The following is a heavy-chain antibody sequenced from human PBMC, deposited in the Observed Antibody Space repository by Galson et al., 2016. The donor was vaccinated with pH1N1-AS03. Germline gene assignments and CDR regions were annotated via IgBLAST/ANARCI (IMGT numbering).Heavy chain of an antibody. J-gene: IGHJ3*02. CDR2: IIPIFNTI. V-gene: IGHV1-69*13. D-gene: IGHD3-10*01. Sequence: SVKVSCKASGGTFSRSTISWVRQAPGHGLEWMGRIIPIFNTINYAQKLRGRVTMTVDESTSTAYMDLSSLRYEDSAVYYCARAPTYYFGLRAALDIWGQGTMVTVSS. CDR1: GGTFSRST. CDR3: ARAPTYYFGLRAALDI.